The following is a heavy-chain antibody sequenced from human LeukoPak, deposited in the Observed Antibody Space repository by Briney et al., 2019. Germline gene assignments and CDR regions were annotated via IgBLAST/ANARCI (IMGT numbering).Heavy chain of an antibody. Sequence: ASVKVSCKASGVTFSSYAISWVRQAPGQGLEWMGWINPNSGGTNYAQKFQGRVTMTRDTSISTAYMELSRLRSDDTAVYYCARTDIVVVVAADIYYYYYYMDVWGKGTTVTVSS. CDR1: GVTFSSYA. D-gene: IGHD2-15*01. J-gene: IGHJ6*03. CDR2: INPNSGGT. V-gene: IGHV1-2*02. CDR3: ARTDIVVVVAADIYYYYYYMDV.